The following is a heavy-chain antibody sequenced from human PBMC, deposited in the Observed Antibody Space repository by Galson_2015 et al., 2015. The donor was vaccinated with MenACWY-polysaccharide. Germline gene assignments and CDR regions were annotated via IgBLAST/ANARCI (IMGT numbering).Heavy chain of an antibody. CDR3: AREGYGSGDNWFDP. CDR2: IDSANGNT. CDR1: GYTFARYP. V-gene: IGHV1-3*01. Sequence: SVKVSCKASGYTFARYPLHWVRQAPGERLEWMGWIDSANGNTKYSQKFQGRLTITRAAFASTAYMELSSLRSEDTAVYYCAREGYGSGDNWFDPWGQGTLVTVSS. J-gene: IGHJ5*02. D-gene: IGHD3-10*01.